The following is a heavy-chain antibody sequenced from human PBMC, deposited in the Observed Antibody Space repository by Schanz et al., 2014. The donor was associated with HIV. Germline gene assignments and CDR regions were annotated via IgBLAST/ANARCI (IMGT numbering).Heavy chain of an antibody. J-gene: IGHJ6*02. D-gene: IGHD2-2*01. Sequence: QVQLVESGGGVVQPGRSLRLSCAASEFIFSTYGMHWVRQAPGKGLQWGAVIWYDGSNKYYADSVKGRFTISRDNSKKTLYLQMNSLRAEDTAVYYCAKDRRGGYQFLYGLDVWGQGTTVTVSS. V-gene: IGHV3-33*06. CDR2: IWYDGSNK. CDR3: AKDRRGGYQFLYGLDV. CDR1: EFIFSTYG.